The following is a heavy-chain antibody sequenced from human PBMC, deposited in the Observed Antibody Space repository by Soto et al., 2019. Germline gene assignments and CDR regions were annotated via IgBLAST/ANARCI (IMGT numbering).Heavy chain of an antibody. CDR1: GFTFSSYG. CDR3: ERDLVRGINMVDY. V-gene: IGHV3-33*01. CDR2: IWYDGSNK. Sequence: GVSLRLSCAASGFTFSSYGMHWVRQSPGKGLEWVAVIWYDGSNKYYADSVKGRFTISRNNAKNSLYLQMNSLRDEDTAVYYCERDLVRGINMVDYWVQGSLVTVSS. D-gene: IGHD3-10*01. J-gene: IGHJ4*02.